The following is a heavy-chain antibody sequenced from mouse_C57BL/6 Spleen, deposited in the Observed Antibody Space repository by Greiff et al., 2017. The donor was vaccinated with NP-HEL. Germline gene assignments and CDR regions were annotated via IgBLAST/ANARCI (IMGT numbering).Heavy chain of an antibody. CDR1: GYSITSGYD. D-gene: IGHD4-1*01. J-gene: IGHJ3*01. V-gene: IGHV3-1*01. CDR2: ISYSGST. CDR3: ASGNWSWFAY. Sequence: VQLQQSGPGMVKPSQSLSLTCTVTGYSITSGYDWHWIRHFPGNKLEWMGYISYSGSTNYNPSLKSRISITHDTSKNHFFLKLNSVTTEDTATYYCASGNWSWFAYWGQGTLVTVSA.